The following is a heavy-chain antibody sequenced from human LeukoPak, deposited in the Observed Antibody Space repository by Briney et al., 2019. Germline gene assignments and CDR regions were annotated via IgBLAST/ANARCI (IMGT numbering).Heavy chain of an antibody. D-gene: IGHD2-2*01. V-gene: IGHV3-21*01. J-gene: IGHJ6*03. Sequence: GGSLRLSCAASGFTFHSYSMNWVRQAPGKGLEWVSFIFSSGAYIYYADSVKGRFTISRDNAKNSLYLQMNSLRAEDTAVYYCVRYCSSSTCLYYYHMDVWGKGTTVTVSS. CDR1: GFTFHSYS. CDR2: IFSSGAYI. CDR3: VRYCSSSTCLYYYHMDV.